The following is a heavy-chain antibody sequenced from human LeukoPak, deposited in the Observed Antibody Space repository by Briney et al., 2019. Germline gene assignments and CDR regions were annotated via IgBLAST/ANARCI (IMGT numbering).Heavy chain of an antibody. D-gene: IGHD6-19*01. V-gene: IGHV4-4*07. CDR2: FSTTGST. CDR1: GDSISNFY. Sequence: SETLSLTCTVSGDSISNFYWSWIRLPAGKGLEWIGRFSTTGSTSYNPSLKNRLTMSVDTSKNLFSLKLSSVTATDTAVYFCARSPAQYATGWTNWFDPWGQGILVTVSS. CDR3: ARSPAQYATGWTNWFDP. J-gene: IGHJ5*02.